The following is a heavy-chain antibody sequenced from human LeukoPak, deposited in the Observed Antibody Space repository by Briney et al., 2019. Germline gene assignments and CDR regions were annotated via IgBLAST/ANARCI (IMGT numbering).Heavy chain of an antibody. CDR2: IWYDGSNR. J-gene: IGHJ4*02. CDR3: ARAMTTVTTPGGFDY. CDR1: GFTFSSYG. V-gene: IGHV3-33*01. D-gene: IGHD4-17*01. Sequence: PGRSLRLSCAASGFTFSSYGMHWVRQAPGKGLEGVAVIWYDGSNRYYADSVKGRFTISRDNSKNTLYLQMNSLRAEDTAVYYCARAMTTVTTPGGFDYWGQGTLVTVSS.